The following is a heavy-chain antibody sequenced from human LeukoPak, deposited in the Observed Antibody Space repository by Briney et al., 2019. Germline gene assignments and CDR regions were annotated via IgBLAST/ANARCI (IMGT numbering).Heavy chain of an antibody. J-gene: IGHJ4*02. Sequence: GGSLRLSCAASGFTFSSYAMHWVRQAPGKGLEWVAVISYDGSNKYYADSVKGRFTISRDNSKNTLYLQMNSLRAEDTAVYYCARDQAVATILDYWGQGTLVTVSS. CDR3: ARDQAVATILDY. CDR1: GFTFSSYA. V-gene: IGHV3-30-3*01. D-gene: IGHD5-12*01. CDR2: ISYDGSNK.